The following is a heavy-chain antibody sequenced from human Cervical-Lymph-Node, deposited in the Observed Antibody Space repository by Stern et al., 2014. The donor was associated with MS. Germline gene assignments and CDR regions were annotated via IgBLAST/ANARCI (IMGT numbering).Heavy chain of an antibody. Sequence: VQLVESGGGLVQPGGSLRLSCAASGFIVSGNYMSWVRQAPGKGLEWVSVIYSGGSTYYADSVKGRFTISRDSSKNALYLQMNSLSTEDTAVYYCATQRYNDGAQAVDYWGQGTLVTVSS. V-gene: IGHV3-66*02. CDR3: ATQRYNDGAQAVDY. CDR1: GFIVSGNY. J-gene: IGHJ4*02. D-gene: IGHD5-18*01. CDR2: IYSGGST.